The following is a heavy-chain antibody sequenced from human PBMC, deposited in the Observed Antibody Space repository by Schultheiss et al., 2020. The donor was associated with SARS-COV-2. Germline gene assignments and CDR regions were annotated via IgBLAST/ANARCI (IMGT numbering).Heavy chain of an antibody. CDR2: ISGSGGST. CDR3: AKDRRSSIAARLGY. CDR1: GFTFSSYS. J-gene: IGHJ4*02. V-gene: IGHV3-23*01. Sequence: GESLKISCAASGFTFSSYSMNWVRQAPGKGLEWVSAISGSGGSTYYGDSVKGRFTISRDNSKNTLYLQMNSLRAEDTAVYYCAKDRRSSIAARLGYWGQGTLVTVSS. D-gene: IGHD6-6*01.